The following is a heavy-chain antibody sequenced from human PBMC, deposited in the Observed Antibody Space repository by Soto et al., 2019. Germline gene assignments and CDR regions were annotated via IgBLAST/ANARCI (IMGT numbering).Heavy chain of an antibody. CDR2: ISAYNGNT. CDR3: AREESGGHHDY. V-gene: IGHV1-18*01. D-gene: IGHD3-16*01. J-gene: IGHJ4*02. CDR1: GYTFTSYG. Sequence: ASVKVSCKASGYTFTSYGISWVRQAPGQGLEWMGWISAYNGNTNYAQKFQGRITMTRDTSTNTVHMELSGLTYEDTAMYYCAREESGGHHDYWGQGTPVTVSS.